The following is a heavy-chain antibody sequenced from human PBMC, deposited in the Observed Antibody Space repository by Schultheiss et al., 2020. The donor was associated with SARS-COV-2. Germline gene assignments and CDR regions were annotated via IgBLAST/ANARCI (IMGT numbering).Heavy chain of an antibody. CDR3: SRSNKVAYFDY. D-gene: IGHD4-11*01. CDR1: GFTFSSYS. CDR2: ISSSSSYI. V-gene: IGHV3-21*01. Sequence: SCAASGFTFSSYSMNWVRQAPGKGLEWVSSISSSSSYIYYADSVKGRFTISRDNAKNMLYLQMNSLRAGDTALYYCSRSNKVAYFDYWGQGTRVTVSS. J-gene: IGHJ4*02.